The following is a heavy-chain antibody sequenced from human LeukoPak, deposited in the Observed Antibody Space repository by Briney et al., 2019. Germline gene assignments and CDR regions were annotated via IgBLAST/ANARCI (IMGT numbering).Heavy chain of an antibody. CDR3: ARDREYSSGWYMAPNYYYYYMDV. V-gene: IGHV4-4*07. D-gene: IGHD6-19*01. CDR2: IYTSGST. CDR1: GGSLSSYY. J-gene: IGHJ6*03. Sequence: SETLSLTCTVSGGSLSSYYWSWIRQPAGKGLEWIGRIYTSGSTNYNPSLKSRVTMSVDTSKNQFSLKLSSVTAADTAVYYCARDREYSSGWYMAPNYYYYYMDVWGKGTTVTVSS.